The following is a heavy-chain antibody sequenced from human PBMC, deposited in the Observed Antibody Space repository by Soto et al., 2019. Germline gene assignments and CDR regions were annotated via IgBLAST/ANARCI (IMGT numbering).Heavy chain of an antibody. D-gene: IGHD6-13*01. CDR3: AREAAAGTLDY. CDR1: GYTFTSYG. Sequence: QVQLVQSGAEVKKPGASVKVSCKASGYTFTSYGISWVRQAPGQGLEWMGWISAYNGNTNHAQNLQGRVTVTTDTSTRAAYMELRSLRSDDTAVYYCAREAAAGTLDYWGQGTLVTVSS. J-gene: IGHJ4*02. V-gene: IGHV1-18*01. CDR2: ISAYNGNT.